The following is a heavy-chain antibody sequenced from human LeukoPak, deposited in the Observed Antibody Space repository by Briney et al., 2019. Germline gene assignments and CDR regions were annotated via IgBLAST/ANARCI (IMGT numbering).Heavy chain of an antibody. CDR1: GGSFSGYY. Sequence: SETLSLTCAVYGGSFSGYYWSWIRQPPGKGLEWIGEINHSGSTNYNPSLKSRVTISVDTSKNQFSLKLSSVTAADTAVYYCARGMTTVTPAFDYWGQGTLVTVSS. V-gene: IGHV4-34*01. D-gene: IGHD4-11*01. CDR3: ARGMTTVTPAFDY. J-gene: IGHJ4*02. CDR2: INHSGST.